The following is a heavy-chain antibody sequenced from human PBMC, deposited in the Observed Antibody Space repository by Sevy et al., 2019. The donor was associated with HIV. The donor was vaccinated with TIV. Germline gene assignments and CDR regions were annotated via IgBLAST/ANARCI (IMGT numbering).Heavy chain of an antibody. D-gene: IGHD3-10*01. J-gene: IGHJ6*02. CDR3: ASDNTWFGEFYYYYGMDV. V-gene: IGHV6-1*01. CDR2: TYYRSKWYN. Sequence: KQSQTLSRTCAISGDSVSSNSAAWNWIRQSPSRGLEWLGRTYYRSKWYNDYAVSVKSRITINLDTSKNQFSLQLNSVTPEDTAVYYCASDNTWFGEFYYYYGMDVWGQGTTVTVSS. CDR1: GDSVSSNSAA.